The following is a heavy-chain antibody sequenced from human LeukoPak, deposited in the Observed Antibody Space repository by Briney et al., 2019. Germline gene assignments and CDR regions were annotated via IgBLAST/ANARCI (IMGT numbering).Heavy chain of an antibody. CDR2: IIPILGIA. Sequence: GSSVKVSCKASGGTCSSYAISWVRQAPGQGLEWMGRIIPILGIANYAQKFQGRVTITADKSTSTAYMELSSLRSEDTAVYYCATTVTTPLDYWGQGTLVTVSS. J-gene: IGHJ4*02. V-gene: IGHV1-69*04. D-gene: IGHD4-17*01. CDR3: ATTVTTPLDY. CDR1: GGTCSSYA.